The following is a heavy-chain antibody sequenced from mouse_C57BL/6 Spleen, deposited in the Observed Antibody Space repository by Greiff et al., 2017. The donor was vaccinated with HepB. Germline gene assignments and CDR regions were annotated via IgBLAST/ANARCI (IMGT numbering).Heavy chain of an antibody. D-gene: IGHD1-1*01. CDR1: GYTFTDYE. CDR2: IDPETGGT. V-gene: IGHV1-15*01. Sequence: QVQLKQSGAELVRPGASVTLSCKASGYTFTDYEMHWVKQTPVHGLEWIGAIDPETGGTAYNQKFKGKAILTADKSSSTAYMELRSLTSEDSAVYYCTRDLLLRQAFAYWGQGTLVTVSA. J-gene: IGHJ3*01. CDR3: TRDLLLRQAFAY.